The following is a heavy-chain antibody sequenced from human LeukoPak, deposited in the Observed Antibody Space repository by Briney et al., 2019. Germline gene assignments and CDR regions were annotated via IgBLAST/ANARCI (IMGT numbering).Heavy chain of an antibody. D-gene: IGHD2-15*01. J-gene: IGHJ5*02. CDR2: IYYSGST. CDR1: GGSISSGGYY. CDR3: ARDRSCSGGSCYYWFDP. V-gene: IGHV4-31*03. Sequence: SETLSLTCTVSGGSISSGGYYWSWIRQHPGKGLEWIGYIYYSGSTYYNPSLKGRVTISVDTSKNQFSLKLSSVTTADTAVYYCARDRSCSGGSCYYWFDPWGQGTLVTVSS.